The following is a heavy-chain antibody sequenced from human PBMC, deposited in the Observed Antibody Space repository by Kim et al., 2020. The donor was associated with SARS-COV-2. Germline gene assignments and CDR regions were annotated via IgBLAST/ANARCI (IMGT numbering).Heavy chain of an antibody. V-gene: IGHV1-69*13. Sequence: SVKVSCKASGGTFSSYAISWVRQAPGQGLEWMGGIIPIFGTANYAQKFQGRVTITADESTSTAYMELSSLRSEDTAVYYCARAIFGVVIIGDYYYYGMDVWGQGTTVTVSS. CDR1: GGTFSSYA. J-gene: IGHJ6*02. D-gene: IGHD3-3*02. CDR2: IIPIFGTA. CDR3: ARAIFGVVIIGDYYYYGMDV.